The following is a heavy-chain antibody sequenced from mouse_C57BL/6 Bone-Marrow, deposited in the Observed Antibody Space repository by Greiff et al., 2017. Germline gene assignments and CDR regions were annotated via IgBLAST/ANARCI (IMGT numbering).Heavy chain of an antibody. Sequence: EVKLMESGGGLVQPGGSMKLSCAASGFTFSDAWMDWVRQSPEQGLEWVAEIRNKANNHATYYAESVKGRFTISRAASKSCVPLQMNSLRAEDTGIYYCTGTRLYDYGKRHYFDYWGQGTTLTVSS. V-gene: IGHV6-6*01. D-gene: IGHD1-1*01. J-gene: IGHJ2*01. CDR3: TGTRLYDYGKRHYFDY. CDR1: GFTFSDAW. CDR2: IRNKANNHAT.